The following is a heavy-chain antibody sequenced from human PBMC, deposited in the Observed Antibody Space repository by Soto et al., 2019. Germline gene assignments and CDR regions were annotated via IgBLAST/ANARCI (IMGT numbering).Heavy chain of an antibody. CDR3: ARGAGITRGGRRFDP. D-gene: IGHD3-10*01. J-gene: IGHJ5*02. CDR2: INHSGST. Sequence: SRISKDPGKGLEWIGEINHSGSTNYNPSLKSRVTISVDTSKNQFSLKLSSVTAADTAVYYCARGAGITRGGRRFDPWGQGTLVTVSS. V-gene: IGHV4-34*01.